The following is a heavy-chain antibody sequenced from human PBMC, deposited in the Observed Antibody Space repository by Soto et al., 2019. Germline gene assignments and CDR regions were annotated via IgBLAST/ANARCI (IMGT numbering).Heavy chain of an antibody. V-gene: IGHV1-2*04. CDR3: ARESGITIFGDFYGMDV. CDR1: GYTFTGYY. CDR2: INPNSGGT. Sequence: ASVKVSCKASGYTFTGYYMHWVRQPPGQGLEWMGWINPNSGGTNYAQKFQGWVTMTRDTSISTAYMELSRLRSDDTAVYYCARESGITIFGDFYGMDVWGQGTTVTVSS. J-gene: IGHJ6*02. D-gene: IGHD3-3*01.